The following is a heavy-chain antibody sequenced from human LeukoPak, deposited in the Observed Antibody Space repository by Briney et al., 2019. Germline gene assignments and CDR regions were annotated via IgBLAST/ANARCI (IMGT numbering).Heavy chain of an antibody. J-gene: IGHJ4*02. CDR2: ISVRSNYR. Sequence: GGSLRLSCAASGYTFSDFTVNWVRQAPGKGLEWVSSISVRSNYRYYADSVRGRFTISRDDARDSLFLQMNSLRAEDTAVYFCVRLRRNNDRSGYYYYYDYWGQGTLVTVSS. D-gene: IGHD3-22*01. V-gene: IGHV3-21*01. CDR3: VRLRRNNDRSGYYYYYDY. CDR1: GYTFSDFT.